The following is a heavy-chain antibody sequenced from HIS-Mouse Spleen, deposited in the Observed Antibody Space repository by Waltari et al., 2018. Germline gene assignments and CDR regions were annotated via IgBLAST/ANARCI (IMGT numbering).Heavy chain of an antibody. CDR2: IYYSGST. D-gene: IGHD6-13*01. CDR3: AREIPYSSSWYDWYFDL. CDR1: GGSISSSSYY. V-gene: IGHV4-39*07. Sequence: QLQLQESGPGLVTPSETLSLTCTVSGGSISSSSYYWGGIRQPPGKGLEWIGRIYYSGSTYYNPSLKSRVTISVDTSKNQFSLKLSSVTAADTAVYYCAREIPYSSSWYDWYFDLWGRGTLVTVSS. J-gene: IGHJ2*01.